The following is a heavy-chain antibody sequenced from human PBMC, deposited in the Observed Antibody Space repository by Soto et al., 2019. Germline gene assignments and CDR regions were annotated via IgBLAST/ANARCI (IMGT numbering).Heavy chain of an antibody. CDR2: INHSGST. V-gene: IGHV4-34*01. Sequence: PSETLSLTCAVYGGSFSGYYWSWIRQPPGKGLEWIGEINHSGSTNYNPSLKSRVTISVDTSKNRFSLKLSSVTAADTAVYYCARSEYGDYIDAFDIWGQGTMVTVSS. CDR3: ARSEYGDYIDAFDI. J-gene: IGHJ3*02. D-gene: IGHD4-17*01. CDR1: GGSFSGYY.